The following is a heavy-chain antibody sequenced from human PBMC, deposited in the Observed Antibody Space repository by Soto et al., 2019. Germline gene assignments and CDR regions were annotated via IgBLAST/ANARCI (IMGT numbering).Heavy chain of an antibody. CDR1: GFTFSSYW. CDR3: ARRGPGTYFDY. V-gene: IGHV3-74*01. CDR2: MNSDGSSI. J-gene: IGHJ4*02. D-gene: IGHD6-13*01. Sequence: GGSLRLSCAASGFTFSSYWMHWVRQAPGKGLVWVSRMNSDGSSITYADSVKGRFTISRDNSKNTLYLQMNSLRAEDTAVYYCARRGPGTYFDYWGQGTLVTVSS.